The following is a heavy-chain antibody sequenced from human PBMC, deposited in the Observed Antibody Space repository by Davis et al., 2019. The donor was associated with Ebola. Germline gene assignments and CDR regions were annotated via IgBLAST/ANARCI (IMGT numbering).Heavy chain of an antibody. V-gene: IGHV2-5*02. D-gene: IGHD2-8*01. CDR2: IYWDDDK. J-gene: IGHJ5*02. CDR1: GFSLRTSGVG. Sequence: SGPTLVKPTQTLTLTCTFSGFSLRTSGVGVGWVRQPPGKALEWLALIYWDDDKRYSPSLKSRLTITKDTSKNQVVLTMTNMDPVDTATYYCAHNNAAGTWFDPWGQGTLVTVSS. CDR3: AHNNAAGTWFDP.